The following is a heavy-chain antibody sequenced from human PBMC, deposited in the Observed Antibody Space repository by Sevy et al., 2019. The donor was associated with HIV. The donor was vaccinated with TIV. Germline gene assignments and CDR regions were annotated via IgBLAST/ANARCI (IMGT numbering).Heavy chain of an antibody. CDR1: GFTVSNNF. V-gene: IGHV3-53*01. CDR2: VYSDLRT. J-gene: IGHJ6*02. D-gene: IGHD6-13*01. Sequence: GGSLRLSCAVSGFTVSNNFLNWVRQSPGKGLEWVSTVYSDLRTFYADSVKGRFTVSRDDPKNALYLQMNSLRAEDTAVYYCARVIAAAGSSYYYYYGMDVWGQGTTVTVSS. CDR3: ARVIAAAGSSYYYYYGMDV.